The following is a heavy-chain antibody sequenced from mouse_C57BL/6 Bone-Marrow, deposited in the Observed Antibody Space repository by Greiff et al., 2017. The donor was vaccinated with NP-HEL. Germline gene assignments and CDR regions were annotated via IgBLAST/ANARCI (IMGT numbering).Heavy chain of an antibody. J-gene: IGHJ4*01. CDR2: IWSDGST. V-gene: IGHV2-6-1*01. D-gene: IGHD1-1*01. CDR1: GFSLTSYG. Sequence: VQLKESGPGLVAPSQSLSITCTVSGFSLTSYGVHWVRQPPGKGLEWLVVIWSDGSTTYNSALKSRLSISKDNSKSQVFLKMNSLQTDDTAMYYCARHFTTVVPYAMDYWGQGTSVTVSS. CDR3: ARHFTTVVPYAMDY.